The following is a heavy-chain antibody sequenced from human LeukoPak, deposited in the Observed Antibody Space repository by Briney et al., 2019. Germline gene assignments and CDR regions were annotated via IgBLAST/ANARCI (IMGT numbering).Heavy chain of an antibody. V-gene: IGHV1-2*06. CDR3: ARASRPTVTIDPYYFDY. CDR2: VYPNSGGT. J-gene: IGHJ4*02. Sequence: GSVKVSCKASGYTFTGYYMHWVRQAPGQGLEWMGRVYPNSGGTNYPQKFQGRVTMTRDTSTTTAYMEVSRLTSDDTAVYYCARASRPTVTIDPYYFDYWGQGTLVTVCS. D-gene: IGHD4-17*01. CDR1: GYTFTGYY.